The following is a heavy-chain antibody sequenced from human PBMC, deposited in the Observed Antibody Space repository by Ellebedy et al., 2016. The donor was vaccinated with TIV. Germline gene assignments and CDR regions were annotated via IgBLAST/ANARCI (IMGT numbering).Heavy chain of an antibody. V-gene: IGHV2-26*01. CDR2: IFSNDEK. CDR3: ARIRPATYSSSSLLDY. D-gene: IGHD6-6*01. Sequence: SGPTLVXPTETLTLTCTVSGFSLSNARMGVSWIRQPPGKALEWLAHIFSNDEKSYSTSLKSRLTISKDTSKSQVVLTMTNMDPVDTATYYCARIRPATYSSSSLLDYWGQGTLVTVSS. J-gene: IGHJ4*02. CDR1: GFSLSNARMG.